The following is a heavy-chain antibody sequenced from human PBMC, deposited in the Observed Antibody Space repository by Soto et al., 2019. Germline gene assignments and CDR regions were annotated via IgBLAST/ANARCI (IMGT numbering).Heavy chain of an antibody. CDR2: IYYSGST. J-gene: IGHJ5*02. CDR3: ARGLMTTVTTWWFDP. CDR1: GVYIISYY. D-gene: IGHD4-17*01. V-gene: IGHV4-59*01. Sequence: SETLSHTCPFSGVYIISYYWSWIRQPTGKGLEWIGYIYYSGSTNYNPSLKSRVTISVDTSKNQFSLKLSSVTAADTAVYYCARGLMTTVTTWWFDPWGQGTLVTAPQ.